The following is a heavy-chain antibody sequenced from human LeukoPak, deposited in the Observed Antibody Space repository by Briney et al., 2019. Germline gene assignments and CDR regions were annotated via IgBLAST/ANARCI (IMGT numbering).Heavy chain of an antibody. D-gene: IGHD3-22*01. V-gene: IGHV4-39*07. CDR2: IDYSGRT. Sequence: SSETLSLTCTVSGGSISSSNYYWGWIRQPPGKGLEWIGNIDYSGRTYNNPSLMSRVTISVDMSKNQFSLKLSSVNAADTAVYYCARVVVVVILADPLGWFDPWGQGTLVTVSS. J-gene: IGHJ5*02. CDR1: GGSISSSNYY. CDR3: ARVVVVVILADPLGWFDP.